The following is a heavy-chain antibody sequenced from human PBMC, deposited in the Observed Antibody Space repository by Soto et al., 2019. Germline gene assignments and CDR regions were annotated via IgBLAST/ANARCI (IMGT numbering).Heavy chain of an antibody. V-gene: IGHV3-23*01. D-gene: IGHD6-19*01. J-gene: IGHJ4*02. CDR1: GFTFSYFS. CDR3: AKQAGSSSDPFDY. Sequence: PGGSLRLSCAASGFTFSYFSMSWVRQTPATGLEWVSGVSGGGATTYYADSVKGRFTISRDNSKNTLYLQINSLRAEDTAVYYCAKQAGSSSDPFDYWGQGTLVTVSS. CDR2: VSGGGATT.